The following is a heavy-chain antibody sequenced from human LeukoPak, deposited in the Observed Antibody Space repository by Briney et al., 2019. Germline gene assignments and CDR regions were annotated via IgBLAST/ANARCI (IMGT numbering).Heavy chain of an antibody. Sequence: SVKVSCKASGGTFSSYAISWVRQAPGQGLEWMGRIIPILGIANYAQKFQGRVTITADKSTSTAYMELSSLRSEDTAVYYCARDLRQSGYCSGGSCYGDYWGQGTLVTVSS. D-gene: IGHD2-15*01. CDR1: GGTFSSYA. V-gene: IGHV1-69*04. CDR3: ARDLRQSGYCSGGSCYGDY. J-gene: IGHJ4*02. CDR2: IIPILGIA.